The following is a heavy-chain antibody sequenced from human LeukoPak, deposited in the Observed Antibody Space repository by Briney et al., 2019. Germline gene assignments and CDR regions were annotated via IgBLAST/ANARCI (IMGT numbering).Heavy chain of an antibody. CDR3: ARGKLRGSYSRKPSFDP. CDR1: GGSISSYY. Sequence: KSSETLSLTCTVSGGSISSYYWSWIRQPPGKGLEWIGYIYYSGSTNYNPSLKSRVTISVDTSKNQFSLKLSSVTAADTAVYYCARGKLRGSYSRKPSFDPWGQGTLATVSS. CDR2: IYYSGST. D-gene: IGHD1-26*01. J-gene: IGHJ5*02. V-gene: IGHV4-59*08.